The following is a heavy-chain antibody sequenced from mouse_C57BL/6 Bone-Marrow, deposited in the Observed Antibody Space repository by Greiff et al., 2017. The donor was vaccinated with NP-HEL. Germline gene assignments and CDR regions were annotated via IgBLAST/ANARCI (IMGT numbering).Heavy chain of an antibody. D-gene: IGHD2-3*01. CDR2: ISSGSSTI. V-gene: IGHV5-17*01. CDR3: ARPLDGYPTLYYAMDY. CDR1: GFTFSDYG. J-gene: IGHJ4*01. Sequence: EVQGVESGGGLVKPGGSLKLSCAASGFTFSDYGMHWVRQAPEKGLEWVAYISSGSSTIYYADTVKGRFTISRDNAKNTLFLQMTSLRSEDTAMYYCARPLDGYPTLYYAMDYWGQGTSVTVSS.